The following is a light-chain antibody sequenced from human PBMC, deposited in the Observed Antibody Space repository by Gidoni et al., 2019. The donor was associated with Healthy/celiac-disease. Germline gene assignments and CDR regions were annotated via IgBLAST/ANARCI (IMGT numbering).Light chain of an antibody. Sequence: DIVLTQSQATLSLSPGERATLTCRHMPSVSSYLAWYQQKPGQAARLLLYDASNRANGIPASLSSSGSGTDFTLTISSIEPEDFAVYYCRQRSNRTPYTFGQGTKLEIK. CDR2: DAS. CDR1: PSVSSY. V-gene: IGKV3-11*01. CDR3: RQRSNRTPYT. J-gene: IGKJ2*01.